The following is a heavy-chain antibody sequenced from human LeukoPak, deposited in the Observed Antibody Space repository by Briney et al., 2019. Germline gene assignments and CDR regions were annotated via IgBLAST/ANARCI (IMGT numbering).Heavy chain of an antibody. J-gene: IGHJ3*02. CDR1: GFTFSSYS. D-gene: IGHD3-22*01. V-gene: IGHV3-21*01. CDR3: AKPYDSSGYYLNFDAFDI. CDR2: ISSSSSYI. Sequence: PGGSLRLSCAASGFTFSSYSMNWVRQAPGKGLEWVSSISSSSSYIYYADSVKGRFTISRDNAKNSLYLQMNSLGAEDTAVYYCAKPYDSSGYYLNFDAFDIWGQGTMVTVSS.